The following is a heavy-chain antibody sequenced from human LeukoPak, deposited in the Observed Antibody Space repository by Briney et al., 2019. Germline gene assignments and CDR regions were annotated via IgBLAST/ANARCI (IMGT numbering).Heavy chain of an antibody. CDR3: ARGGGGSYFIPNYYYYGMDV. Sequence: GGSLRLSCAASGFTFSSYAMHWVRQAPGKGLEWVAVISYDGSNKYYADSVKGRFTISRDNSKNTLYLQMNSLRAEDTAVHYCARGGGGSYFIPNYYYYGMDVWGQGTTVTVSS. CDR2: ISYDGSNK. J-gene: IGHJ6*02. CDR1: GFTFSSYA. D-gene: IGHD1-26*01. V-gene: IGHV3-30-3*01.